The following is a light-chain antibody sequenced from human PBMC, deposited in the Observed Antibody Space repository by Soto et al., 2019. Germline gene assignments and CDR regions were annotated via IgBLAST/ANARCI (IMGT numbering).Light chain of an antibody. Sequence: QSALTQPASVSGSPGQSITVSCTGTSGDIGTYNYVSWYQQHPDKAPKLIIYDVSNRPSGVSNRFSGSKSGNTASLTIPGLQAEDEAHYYCRSYTSSNTAIFGGGTKLTVL. CDR2: DVS. V-gene: IGLV2-14*03. CDR1: SGDIGTYNY. CDR3: RSYTSSNTAI. J-gene: IGLJ2*01.